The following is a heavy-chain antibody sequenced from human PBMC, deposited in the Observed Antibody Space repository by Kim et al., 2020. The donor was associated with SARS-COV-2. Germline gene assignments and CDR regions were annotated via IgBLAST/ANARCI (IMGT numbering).Heavy chain of an antibody. CDR2: ISGSGGST. J-gene: IGHJ6*02. Sequence: GGSLRLSCAASGFTFSSYAMSWVRQAPGKGLEWVSAISGSGGSTYYADSVKGRFTISRDNSKNTLYLQMNSLRAEDTAVYYCAKSFEHSSSWYQPYYYGMDVWGQGTTVTVSS. CDR1: GFTFSSYA. CDR3: AKSFEHSSSWYQPYYYGMDV. V-gene: IGHV3-23*01. D-gene: IGHD6-13*01.